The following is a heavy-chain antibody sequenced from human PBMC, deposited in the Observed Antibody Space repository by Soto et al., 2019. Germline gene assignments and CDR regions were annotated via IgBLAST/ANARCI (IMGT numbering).Heavy chain of an antibody. CDR3: ARDPLWFGEIGYFDY. D-gene: IGHD3-10*01. V-gene: IGHV3-66*01. J-gene: IGHJ4*02. Sequence: GSLRLSCAASGFTVNTKYMSWVRQAPGKGLEWFSVMYSGGSTYYADSVKGRFTVSRDNSKNILYLQMNSLRADDTAVYYCARDPLWFGEIGYFDYWGQGALVTVSS. CDR2: MYSGGST. CDR1: GFTVNTKY.